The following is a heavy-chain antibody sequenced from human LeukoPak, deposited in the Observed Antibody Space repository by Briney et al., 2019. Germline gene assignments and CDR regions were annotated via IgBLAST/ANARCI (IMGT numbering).Heavy chain of an antibody. CDR1: GYTFTGYY. CDR3: AREPRIAARPLDY. V-gene: IGHV1-2*06. D-gene: IGHD6-6*01. Sequence: ASVKVSCKASGYTFTGYYMHWVRQAPGQGLEWMGRINPNSGGTNYAQKFRGRVTMTRDTSISTAYMELSRLRSDDTAVYYCAREPRIAARPLDYWGQGTLVTVSS. J-gene: IGHJ4*02. CDR2: INPNSGGT.